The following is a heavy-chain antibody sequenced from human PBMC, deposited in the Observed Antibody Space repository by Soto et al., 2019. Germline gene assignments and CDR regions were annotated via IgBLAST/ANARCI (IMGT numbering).Heavy chain of an antibody. CDR3: ARLAAAGTGPHY. V-gene: IGHV4-59*08. J-gene: IGHJ4*02. CDR1: GGSISSYY. Sequence: SETLSLTCTVSGGSISSYYWSWIRQPPGKGLEWIGYIYYSGSTNYNPSLKSRVTISVDTSKNQFSLKLSSVTAADTAVYYCARLAAAGTGPHYWGQGTLVTVSS. D-gene: IGHD6-13*01. CDR2: IYYSGST.